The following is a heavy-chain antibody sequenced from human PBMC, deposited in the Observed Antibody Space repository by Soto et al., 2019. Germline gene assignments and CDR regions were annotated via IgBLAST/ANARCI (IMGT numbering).Heavy chain of an antibody. CDR2: INPSGGST. V-gene: IGHV1-46*01. CDR3: ARDLVLMVYFAKLNCYYYGMDV. CDR1: GYTFTSYY. D-gene: IGHD2-8*01. Sequence: ASVKVSCKASGYTFTSYYMHWVRQAPGQGLEWMGIINPSGGSTSYAQKFQGRVTMTRDTSTSTIYMEMSSLRSEDTAVYYCARDLVLMVYFAKLNCYYYGMDVWGQGTTVTVSS. J-gene: IGHJ6*02.